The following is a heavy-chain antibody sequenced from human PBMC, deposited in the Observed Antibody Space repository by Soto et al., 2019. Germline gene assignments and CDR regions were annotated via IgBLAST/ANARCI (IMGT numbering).Heavy chain of an antibody. Sequence: QVQLQESGPGLVKPSQTLSLTCTVSGGSISSGGYYWSWIRQHPGKGLEWIGYIYYSGSTYYNPSLKHRVTVSVHTYKNQFSLKLSSVTAADTSVYYCARWRGIVATTTRLLLFDYWGQGTLVTGSS. CDR1: GGSISSGGYY. CDR2: IYYSGST. J-gene: IGHJ4*02. V-gene: IGHV4-31*03. D-gene: IGHD5-12*01. CDR3: ARWRGIVATTTRLLLFDY.